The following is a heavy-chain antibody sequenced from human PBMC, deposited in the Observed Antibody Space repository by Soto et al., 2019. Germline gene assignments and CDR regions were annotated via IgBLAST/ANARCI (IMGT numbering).Heavy chain of an antibody. CDR1: GFTFSSSA. D-gene: IGHD3-3*01. Sequence: EVQLVESGGGLVQPGGSLRLSCAASGFTFSSSAMSWVRQAPGKGLQWVSTLSGSGVTTYYADSVEGRFTISRDTSQNTVYLQMNSVSAEDTAVYYCATGGDVWSASKTWGYWGQGTLVTVSS. CDR3: ATGGDVWSASKTWGY. J-gene: IGHJ4*02. CDR2: LSGSGVTT. V-gene: IGHV3-23*04.